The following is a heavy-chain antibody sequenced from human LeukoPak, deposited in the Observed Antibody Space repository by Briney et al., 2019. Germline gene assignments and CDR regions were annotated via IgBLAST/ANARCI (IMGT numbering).Heavy chain of an antibody. CDR2: ISTSSIYI. D-gene: IGHD3-10*02. V-gene: IGHV3-21*01. CDR3: AELGITMIGGV. Sequence: GGSLRLSCAASGFTFSSYSMNWVRQAPGKGLEWVSSISTSSIYIYYADSVKGRFTISRDNAKNSLYLQMNSLRAEDTAVYYCAELGITMIGGVWGKGTTVTISS. J-gene: IGHJ6*04. CDR1: GFTFSSYS.